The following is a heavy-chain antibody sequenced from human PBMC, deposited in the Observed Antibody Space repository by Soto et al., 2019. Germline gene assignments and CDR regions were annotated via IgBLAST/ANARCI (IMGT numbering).Heavy chain of an antibody. Sequence: NWIRQSPSRGLEWLGRTYYRSKWYNDYAISMKGRITINPDTSWNQFSLQLNSVTPEDTAMYYCVRDYYSGSTWFRLDSWGQGTLV. V-gene: IGHV6-1*01. D-gene: IGHD1-26*01. J-gene: IGHJ4*02. CDR3: VRDYYSGSTWFRLDS. CDR2: TYYRSKWYN.